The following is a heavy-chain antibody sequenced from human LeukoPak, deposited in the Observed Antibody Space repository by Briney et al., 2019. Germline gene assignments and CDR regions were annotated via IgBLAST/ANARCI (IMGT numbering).Heavy chain of an antibody. J-gene: IGHJ6*02. Sequence: SGPTVVKPTQTLTLTCTFSGFSLSTFGVGVVWIRQPPGKALEWLGVTYWNGDKRYNPSLKNRLTITKDTSRNQEVLTMTNMDPVDTGTYYCGHRRESFDFHGVDVWGQGTTVTVSS. CDR1: GFSLSTFGVG. CDR2: TYWNGDK. CDR3: GHRRESFDFHGVDV. V-gene: IGHV2-5*01.